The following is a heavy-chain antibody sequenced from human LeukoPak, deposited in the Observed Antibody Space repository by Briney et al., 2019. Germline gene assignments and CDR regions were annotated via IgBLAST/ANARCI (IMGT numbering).Heavy chain of an antibody. J-gene: IGHJ6*03. Sequence: GGSLRLSCAASGFTFSSDAMSWVRQAPGKGLEWVSAISGSGGSTYYADSVKGRFTISRDNSKNTLYLQMNSLRAEDTAVYYCAKALGYSSGYVDYYMDVWGKGTTVTVSS. CDR1: GFTFSSDA. D-gene: IGHD5-18*01. CDR2: ISGSGGST. CDR3: AKALGYSSGYVDYYMDV. V-gene: IGHV3-23*01.